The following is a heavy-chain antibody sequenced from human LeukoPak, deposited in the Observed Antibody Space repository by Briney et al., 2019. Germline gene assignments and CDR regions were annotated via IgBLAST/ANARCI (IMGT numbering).Heavy chain of an antibody. CDR1: GLGVSSTY. J-gene: IGHJ4*02. V-gene: IGHV3-53*01. CDR2: IYSGGGT. CDR3: VGAGTY. Sequence: GGSLRLSCVASGLGVSSTYMTWARQAPGKGLEWVSVIYSGGGTNYADSLKGRFSISRDHSKNTLYLQMKSLRAEDTAVYYCVGAGTYWGQGTLVTVSS. D-gene: IGHD1-1*01.